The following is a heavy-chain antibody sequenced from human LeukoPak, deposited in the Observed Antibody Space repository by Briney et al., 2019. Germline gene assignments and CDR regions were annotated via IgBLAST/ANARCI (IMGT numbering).Heavy chain of an antibody. CDR2: IYTSGST. V-gene: IGHV4-4*07. Sequence: SETLSLTCTVSGGSISIYYWSWIRQPAGKGLEWIGRIYTSGSTNYNPSLKSRVTMSVDTSKNQFSLNLNSVTAADTAVYYCARAYSSSWYFNWFDPWGQGTLVTVSS. CDR1: GGSISIYY. D-gene: IGHD6-13*01. J-gene: IGHJ5*02. CDR3: ARAYSSSWYFNWFDP.